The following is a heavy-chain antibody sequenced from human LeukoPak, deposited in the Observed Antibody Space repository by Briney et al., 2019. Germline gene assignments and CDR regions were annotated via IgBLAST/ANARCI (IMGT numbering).Heavy chain of an antibody. J-gene: IGHJ4*02. CDR1: GFTFSSYA. Sequence: TGGSLRLSCAASGFTFSSYAISWVRQAPGKGLEWVSAISGSGDRTYYADSVKGRFTISRDNSKNTLYLQMNSLRAEDTAVYYCAKDGRRGEGSYGTDDYWGQGTLVTVSS. V-gene: IGHV3-23*01. CDR2: ISGSGDRT. D-gene: IGHD5-18*01. CDR3: AKDGRRGEGSYGTDDY.